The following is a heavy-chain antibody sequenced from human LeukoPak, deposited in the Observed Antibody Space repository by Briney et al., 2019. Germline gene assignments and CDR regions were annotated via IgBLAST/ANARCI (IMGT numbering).Heavy chain of an antibody. CDR2: INPSSGDT. CDR1: GYTFSGHY. CDR3: ARASDWLKYYFDY. V-gene: IGHV1-2*06. Sequence: ASVKVSCKASGYTFSGHYMHWVRQAPGQGLEWMGRINPSSGDTDYAQKFQGRVTMTRDTSISTVYMQLRWLRSDDTAVFYCARASDWLKYYFDYWGQGTLVTVSS. J-gene: IGHJ4*02. D-gene: IGHD3-9*01.